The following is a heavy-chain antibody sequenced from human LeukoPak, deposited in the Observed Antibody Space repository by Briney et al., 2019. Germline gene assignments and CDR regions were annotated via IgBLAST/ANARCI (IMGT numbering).Heavy chain of an antibody. CDR1: GYTFTSYG. CDR3: ARVSLKIYDRPPYYYYGMDV. J-gene: IGHJ6*02. Sequence: GASVKVSCKASGYTFTSYGISWVRQAPGQGLEWMGWISAYNGNTNYAQKLQGRVTMTTDTSTSTAYMELRSLRSDDTAVYYCARVSLKIYDRPPYYYYGMDVWGQGTTVTVSS. CDR2: ISAYNGNT. V-gene: IGHV1-18*01. D-gene: IGHD3-22*01.